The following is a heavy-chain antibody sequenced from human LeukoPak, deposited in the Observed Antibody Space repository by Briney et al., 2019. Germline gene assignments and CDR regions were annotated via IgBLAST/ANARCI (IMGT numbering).Heavy chain of an antibody. V-gene: IGHV3-23*01. Sequence: GGSLRLSCAASGFTFSSYAMSWVRQAPGKGLEWVSAISGSGGSTYYADSVKGRFTISRDNSKNTLYLQMNSLRAEDTAVYYCANHFAGVISSSVDYRGQGTLVTVSS. CDR2: ISGSGGST. J-gene: IGHJ4*02. CDR1: GFTFSSYA. D-gene: IGHD6-6*01. CDR3: ANHFAGVISSSVDY.